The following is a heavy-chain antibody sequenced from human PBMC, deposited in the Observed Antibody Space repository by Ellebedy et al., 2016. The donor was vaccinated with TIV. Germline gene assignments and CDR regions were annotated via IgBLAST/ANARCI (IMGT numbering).Heavy chain of an antibody. CDR3: ENYGMDV. CDR1: GFTVSNNY. Sequence: ESLKISCAASGFTVSNNYMSWVRQAPGKGLEWVSVIYSGGSTYYADSVKGRFTISRDNSKNTVYLQMNSLRAEDTAVYYCENYGMDVWGQGTTVTVSS. J-gene: IGHJ6*02. V-gene: IGHV3-66*01. CDR2: IYSGGST.